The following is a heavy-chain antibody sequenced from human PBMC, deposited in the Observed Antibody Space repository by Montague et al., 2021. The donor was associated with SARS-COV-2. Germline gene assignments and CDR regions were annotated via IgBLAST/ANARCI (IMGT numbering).Heavy chain of an antibody. Sequence: SETLSPTCTVSGGSISSSSYYWGWIRQPPGKGLEWIGSINYTGSTYYNPSLKSRVTISVDTSKNQFSLKLSSVTAADTAGYYCARDTRIAMLVVVTRYGLDVWGQGTPVTVSS. J-gene: IGHJ6*02. CDR1: GGSISSSSYY. V-gene: IGHV4-39*07. CDR2: INYTGST. CDR3: ARDTRIAMLVVVTRYGLDV. D-gene: IGHD3-22*01.